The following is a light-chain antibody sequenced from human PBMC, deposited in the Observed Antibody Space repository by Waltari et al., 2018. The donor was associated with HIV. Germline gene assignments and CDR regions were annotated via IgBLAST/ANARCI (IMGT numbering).Light chain of an antibody. CDR1: QSVSSSY. V-gene: IGKV3-20*01. Sequence: EIVLTQSPGTLSLSPGERATLSGRASQSVSSSYLAWYQQKPGQAPRLLIYGASSRATGIPDKFSGGGSGTDFTLTISRLEPEDFAVYYCQQYGSSPLTFGGGTKVEIK. CDR3: QQYGSSPLT. CDR2: GAS. J-gene: IGKJ4*01.